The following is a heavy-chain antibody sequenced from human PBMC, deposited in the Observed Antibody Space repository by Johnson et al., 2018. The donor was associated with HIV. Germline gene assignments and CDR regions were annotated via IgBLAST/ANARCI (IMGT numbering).Heavy chain of an antibody. V-gene: IGHV3-66*02. Sequence: VQLVESGGDLVQPGGSLRLSCAASGITVSSNYMTWVRQAPGKGLEWVSVIYSGGSTYYADSMKGRFTISRDNSKNTLYLQMNSLRAEDTAVYYCARDPPGTTAGAFDIWGQGTMVTVSS. J-gene: IGHJ3*02. CDR3: ARDPPGTTAGAFDI. D-gene: IGHD1-7*01. CDR1: GITVSSNY. CDR2: IYSGGST.